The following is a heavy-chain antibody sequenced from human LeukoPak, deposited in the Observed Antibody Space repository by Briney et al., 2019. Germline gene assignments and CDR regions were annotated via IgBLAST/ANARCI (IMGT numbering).Heavy chain of an antibody. CDR2: IKQDGSEK. Sequence: GGSLRHSCAASGFTFSSYWMSWVRQAPGKGLEWVANIKQDGSEKYYVDSLKGRFTISRDNAKNSLYLQMNSLRAEDTAVYYCARDLTYYDFWSGYDNYFDYWGQGTLVTVSS. V-gene: IGHV3-7*01. CDR1: GFTFSSYW. J-gene: IGHJ4*02. D-gene: IGHD3-3*01. CDR3: ARDLTYYDFWSGYDNYFDY.